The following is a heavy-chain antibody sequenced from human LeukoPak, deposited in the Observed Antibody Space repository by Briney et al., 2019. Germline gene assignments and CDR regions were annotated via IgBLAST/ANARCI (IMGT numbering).Heavy chain of an antibody. J-gene: IGHJ4*02. Sequence: PSETLSLTCTVSGASISSYYWSWIRQPPGKGLEWIGYIYYSGSTNYNPSLKSRVTISVDTSRNQFSLKLSSVTAADTAVYYCARRSSSWGTSFDYWGQGTLVTVSS. CDR3: ARRSSSWGTSFDY. V-gene: IGHV4-59*01. D-gene: IGHD6-13*01. CDR1: GASISSYY. CDR2: IYYSGST.